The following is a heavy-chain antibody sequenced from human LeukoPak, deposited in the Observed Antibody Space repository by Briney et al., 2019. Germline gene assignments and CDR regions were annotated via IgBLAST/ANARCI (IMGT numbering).Heavy chain of an antibody. CDR2: IYYSGST. Sequence: SQTLSLTCTVSGGSISSGGYYWSWTRQYPGKGLEWIGYIYYSGSTYYNPSLKSRVTISVDTSKNQFSLKLSSVTAADTAVYYCAREAAAAPALDYWGQGTLVTVSS. CDR3: AREAAAAPALDY. J-gene: IGHJ4*02. V-gene: IGHV4-31*03. D-gene: IGHD6-13*01. CDR1: GGSISSGGYY.